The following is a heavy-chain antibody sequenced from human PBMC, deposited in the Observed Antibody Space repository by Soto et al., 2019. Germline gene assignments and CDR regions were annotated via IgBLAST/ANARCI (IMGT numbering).Heavy chain of an antibody. CDR2: IKSDGSST. CDR3: ARDRPEILNPTDHPMFDY. Sequence: EVQLVESGGGLVQPGGSLRLSCAASGFTFSSHWMHWVRQVPGKGLVWVSRIKSDGSSTAYADSVKGRFTISRDNAKNTLYLQMKSLRVEDTAIYYCARDRPEILNPTDHPMFDYWGQGTLVTVFS. V-gene: IGHV3-74*01. D-gene: IGHD6-6*01. J-gene: IGHJ4*02. CDR1: GFTFSSHW.